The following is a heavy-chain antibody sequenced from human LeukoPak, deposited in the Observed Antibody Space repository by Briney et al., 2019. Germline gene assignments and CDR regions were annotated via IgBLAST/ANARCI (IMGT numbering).Heavy chain of an antibody. CDR2: INPNSGGT. CDR3: ARLVRTRTYYFDY. V-gene: IGHV1-2*02. J-gene: IGHJ4*02. D-gene: IGHD1-14*01. CDR1: GYTFTGYY. Sequence: ASVKVSCKASGYTFTGYYMHWVRQSPGQGLEWMGWINPNSGGTNYAQKFQGRVTMTRDTSISTAYIELSRLRSDDTAVYYCARLVRTRTYYFDYWGQGTLVTVSS.